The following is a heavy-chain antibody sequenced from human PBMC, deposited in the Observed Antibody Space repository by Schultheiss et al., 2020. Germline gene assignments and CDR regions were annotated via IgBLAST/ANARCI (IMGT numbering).Heavy chain of an antibody. V-gene: IGHV1-24*01. CDR1: GYTLTELS. CDR2: FDPEDGET. J-gene: IGHJ6*02. CDR3: AEGDYVYGMDV. Sequence: ASVKVSCKVSGYTLTELSMHWVRQAPGKGLEWMGGFDPEDGETIYAQKFQGRVTMTTDTSTSTAYMELRSLRSDDTAVYYCAEGDYVYGMDVWGQGTTVTVSS.